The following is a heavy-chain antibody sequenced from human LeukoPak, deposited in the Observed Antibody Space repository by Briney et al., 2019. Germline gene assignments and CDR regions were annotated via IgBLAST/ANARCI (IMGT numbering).Heavy chain of an antibody. D-gene: IGHD3-3*01. CDR2: INHSGST. CDR3: ARGHNPFWSGYYDY. V-gene: IGHV4-34*01. CDR1: GGSFSGYY. J-gene: IGHJ4*02. Sequence: SETLSLTCAVYGGSFSGYYWSWIRQPPGKGLEWIGEINHSGSTNYNPSLRSRVTISVDTSKNQFSLKLGSVTAADTAVYYCARGHNPFWSGYYDYWGQGTLVTVSS.